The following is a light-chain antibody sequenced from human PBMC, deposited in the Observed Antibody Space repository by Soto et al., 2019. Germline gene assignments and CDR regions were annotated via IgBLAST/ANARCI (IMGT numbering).Light chain of an antibody. J-gene: IGKJ3*01. Sequence: EIVLTQSPGTLSLSPGERATLSCRASQSVSSSYLAWYQQKPGQAPRLLIYGASSRVTGIPDRFSGSGSGTDFTLTISRLEPEDFAVYYCQQYGSSRIFTFGPGTKVDI. CDR3: QQYGSSRIFT. CDR1: QSVSSSY. CDR2: GAS. V-gene: IGKV3-20*01.